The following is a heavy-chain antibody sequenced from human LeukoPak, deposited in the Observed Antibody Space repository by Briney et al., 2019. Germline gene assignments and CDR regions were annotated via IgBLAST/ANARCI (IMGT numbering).Heavy chain of an antibody. V-gene: IGHV1-69*13. CDR3: ARTIVLLYFDWLLLDY. CDR2: IIAILDTA. Sequence: SVKVSRKASGGTFSSYAISWVRQAPGQGLEWMGGIIAILDTANYAQKFQGRDTITADESTSTAYMWLCSLRSEDTAVYYCARTIVLLYFDWLLLDYWGQGTLVTVSS. J-gene: IGHJ4*02. CDR1: GGTFSSYA. D-gene: IGHD3-9*01.